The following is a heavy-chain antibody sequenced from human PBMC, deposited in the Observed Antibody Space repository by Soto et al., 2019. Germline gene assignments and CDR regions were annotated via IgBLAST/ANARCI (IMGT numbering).Heavy chain of an antibody. CDR2: IYYSGST. J-gene: IGHJ4*02. CDR1: GGSISSGGYY. D-gene: IGHD3-16*01. V-gene: IGHV4-31*03. Sequence: QVQLQEPGPGLVKPSQTLSLTCTVSGGSISSGGYYCSWIRQHPGKGLEWIGYIYYSGSTYYNPSLKSRVSISVDTSKNQFSLKLSSVTAADTAVYYCALRLGDPGGLYFDYWGQGTLVTVSS. CDR3: ALRLGDPGGLYFDY.